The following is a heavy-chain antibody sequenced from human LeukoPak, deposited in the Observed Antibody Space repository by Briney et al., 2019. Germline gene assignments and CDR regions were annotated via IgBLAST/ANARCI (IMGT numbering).Heavy chain of an antibody. CDR1: GFTFSSYS. Sequence: PGGSLRLSCAASGFTFSSYSMNWVRQAPGKGLEWVSSISSSSSYIYYADSVKGRFTISRDNAKNSLYLQMNSLRAEDTAVYYCARDPDDYYDSSGYYASGGPPDYWGQGTLVTVSS. J-gene: IGHJ4*02. CDR3: ARDPDDYYDSSGYYASGGPPDY. D-gene: IGHD3-22*01. CDR2: ISSSSSYI. V-gene: IGHV3-21*01.